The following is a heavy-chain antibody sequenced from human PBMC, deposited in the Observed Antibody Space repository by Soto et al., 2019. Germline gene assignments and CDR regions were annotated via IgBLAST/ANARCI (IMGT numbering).Heavy chain of an antibody. V-gene: IGHV3-33*01. Sequence: QVQLVESGGGVVQPGRSLRLSCAASGFTFSSYGMHWVRQAPGKGLEWVAVIWYDGSNKYYADSVKGRFTTSRDNSKNTLYLQMNSLRAEDTAVYYCARGRTTVVTRFDYWGQGTLVTVSS. CDR2: IWYDGSNK. J-gene: IGHJ4*02. D-gene: IGHD4-17*01. CDR1: GFTFSSYG. CDR3: ARGRTTVVTRFDY.